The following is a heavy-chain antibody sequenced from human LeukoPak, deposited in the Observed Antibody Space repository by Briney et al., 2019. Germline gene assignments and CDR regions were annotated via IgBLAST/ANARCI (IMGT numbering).Heavy chain of an antibody. CDR2: ISSSTSTI. J-gene: IGHJ4*02. CDR3: ASLSLRWSDY. D-gene: IGHD4-23*01. Sequence: GGSLRLSCAASGFTFSSYSMNWVRQAPGKGLEWVSYISSSTSTIYYADSVKGRFTISRDNAKNSLYLQMNSLRPEDTAVYYCASLSLRWSDYWGQGTLVTVSS. V-gene: IGHV3-48*04. CDR1: GFTFSSYS.